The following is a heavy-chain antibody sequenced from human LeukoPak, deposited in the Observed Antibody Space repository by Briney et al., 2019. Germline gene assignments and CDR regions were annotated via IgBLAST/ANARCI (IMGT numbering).Heavy chain of an antibody. Sequence: GGSLRLSCAASGFTFSSYSMNWVRQAPGKGLEWVSYISSSSSTIYYADSVKGRFTISRDNAKNSLYLQMNSLIDEDTAVYYCARDLGGIDPVGADYWGQGTLVTVSS. CDR1: GFTFSSYS. D-gene: IGHD3-10*01. V-gene: IGHV3-48*02. J-gene: IGHJ4*02. CDR3: ARDLGGIDPVGADY. CDR2: ISSSSSTI.